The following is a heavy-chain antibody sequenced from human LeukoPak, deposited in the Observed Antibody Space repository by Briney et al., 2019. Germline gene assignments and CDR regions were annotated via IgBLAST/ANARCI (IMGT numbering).Heavy chain of an antibody. J-gene: IGHJ3*02. CDR2: IVVGSGNT. CDR1: GFTFTSSA. Sequence: ASVKVSCKASGFTFTSSAVQWVRQARGQRLEWRGLIVVGSGNTNYAQKFQERVTITRDMSTSTAYMELSSLRSEDTAVYYCAALGVGNHSSGYDNAFDMWGQGTMVTVSS. D-gene: IGHD3-22*01. CDR3: AALGVGNHSSGYDNAFDM. V-gene: IGHV1-58*01.